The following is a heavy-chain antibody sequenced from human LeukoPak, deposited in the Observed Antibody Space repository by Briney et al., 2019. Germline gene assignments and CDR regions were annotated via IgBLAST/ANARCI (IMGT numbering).Heavy chain of an antibody. CDR3: ARDLYYYGSGTDNWFDP. D-gene: IGHD3-10*01. V-gene: IGHV3-48*01. CDR2: ISSSSSTI. J-gene: IGHJ5*02. CDR1: GFTFSSYS. Sequence: GGSLRLSCAASGFTFSSYSMNWVRQAPGKGLEWVSYISSSSSTIYYADSVKGRFTISRDNAKNSLYLQINSLRAEDTAVYYCARDLYYYGSGTDNWFDPWGQGTLVTVSS.